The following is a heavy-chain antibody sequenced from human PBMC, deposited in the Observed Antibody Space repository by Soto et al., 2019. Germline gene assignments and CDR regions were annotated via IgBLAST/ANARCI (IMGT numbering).Heavy chain of an antibody. CDR1: GFSLSSTRMA. Sequence: QITLKESGPTLVKPTQPLTLTCTFSGFSLSSTRMAVGWIRQPPGKALEWLALIYWDDDKRYSPFLKSRLTITKDTSKNQVVLTMSNIDPVDTARYYCAHIVVAGLGYYFDYWGQGTLVTVSS. D-gene: IGHD6-19*01. V-gene: IGHV2-5*02. J-gene: IGHJ4*02. CDR2: IYWDDDK. CDR3: AHIVVAGLGYYFDY.